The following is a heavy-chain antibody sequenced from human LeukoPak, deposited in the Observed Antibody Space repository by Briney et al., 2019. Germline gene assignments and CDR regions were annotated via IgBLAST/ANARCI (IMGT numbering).Heavy chain of an antibody. D-gene: IGHD5-12*01. Sequence: GGSLRLSCAASGFTFSSYSMNWVRQAPGKGLEWVSSISSSSSYIYYADSVKGRFTISRDNAKNSLYLQMNSLRAEDTAVYYCAREAGLRFRTFDIWGQGTMVTVSS. CDR3: AREAGLRFRTFDI. J-gene: IGHJ3*02. V-gene: IGHV3-21*01. CDR1: GFTFSSYS. CDR2: ISSSSSYI.